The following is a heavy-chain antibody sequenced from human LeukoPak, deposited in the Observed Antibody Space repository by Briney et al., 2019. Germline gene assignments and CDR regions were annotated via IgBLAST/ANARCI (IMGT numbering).Heavy chain of an antibody. Sequence: ASVKVSCKASGYTFTDYYMHWARQAPGQGLEWMGRINPDTGGTNSAQRFQGRVTMTRDTSIRTAYMELSSLRSDDTAVYYCAREHLFSGSENYVLHNWFDPWGQGTLVTVSS. CDR2: INPDTGGT. CDR3: AREHLFSGSENYVLHNWFDP. V-gene: IGHV1-2*02. D-gene: IGHD3-10*01. J-gene: IGHJ5*02. CDR1: GYTFTDYY.